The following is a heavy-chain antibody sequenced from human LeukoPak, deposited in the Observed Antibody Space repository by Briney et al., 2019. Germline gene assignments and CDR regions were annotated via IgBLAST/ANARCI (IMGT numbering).Heavy chain of an antibody. D-gene: IGHD3-9*01. CDR3: ARDPSILRYFDPDAFDI. V-gene: IGHV1-46*01. CDR2: IDPSGGGR. J-gene: IGHJ3*02. Sequence: GASVKVSCKASGYTFTSYYMHWVRQAPGQGLEWMGIIDPSGGGRSYAQKFQGRVTMTRDTSTSTVYMELSSLRSEDTAVYYCARDPSILRYFDPDAFDIWGQGTMVTVSS. CDR1: GYTFTSYY.